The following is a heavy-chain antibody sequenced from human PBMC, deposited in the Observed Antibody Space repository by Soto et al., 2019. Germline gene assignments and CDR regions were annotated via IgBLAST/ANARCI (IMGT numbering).Heavy chain of an antibody. CDR2: VSGSGGTT. Sequence: GGSLRLSCAASGFTFSNYAMSWVRQAPGKGLEWISVVSGSGGTTYYADSVKGRFTISRDNSKNIIYLQMNSLRDEDTAVYYCARDPVARGDYWGQGIVVTVSS. V-gene: IGHV3-23*01. J-gene: IGHJ4*02. CDR1: GFTFSNYA. CDR3: ARDPVARGDY. D-gene: IGHD2-15*01.